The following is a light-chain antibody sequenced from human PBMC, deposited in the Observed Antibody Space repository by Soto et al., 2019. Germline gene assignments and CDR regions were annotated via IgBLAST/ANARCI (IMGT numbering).Light chain of an antibody. Sequence: QSALTQPASVSGSPGQSITISCTGTSSDVGSYNLVSWYQQHPGKAPKLMIYEGSKRPSGVSNRFSGSKSGNTASLTISGLQAEDEADSYCCSYSGSSTFHVVFGGGTKLTVL. CDR3: CSYSGSSTFHVV. CDR1: SSDVGSYNL. J-gene: IGLJ2*01. V-gene: IGLV2-23*01. CDR2: EGS.